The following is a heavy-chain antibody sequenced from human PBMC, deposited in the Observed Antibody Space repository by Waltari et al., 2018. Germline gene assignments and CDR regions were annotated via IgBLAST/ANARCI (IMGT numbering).Heavy chain of an antibody. Sequence: EVQLVESGGGLVQPGGSLRLSCAASGFIFSSYWMHWVRQAPGKGLECVSRINSDGSNTRYADSVKGRFTVSRDNAKNTLYLQMNSLRAEDTAVYYCAREVGVPDYWGQGTLVTVSS. CDR1: GFIFSSYW. CDR2: INSDGSNT. V-gene: IGHV3-74*01. D-gene: IGHD3-10*01. J-gene: IGHJ4*02. CDR3: AREVGVPDY.